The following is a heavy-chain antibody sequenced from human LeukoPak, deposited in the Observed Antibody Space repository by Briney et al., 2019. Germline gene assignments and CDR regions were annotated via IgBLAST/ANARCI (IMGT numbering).Heavy chain of an antibody. D-gene: IGHD3-10*01. J-gene: IGHJ6*03. CDR3: ARAYYYGSARYVGYYYYMDV. CDR1: GYTLTELS. CDR2: FDPEDGET. Sequence: ASVKVSYKVSGYTLTELSMHWVRQAPGKGLEWMGGFDPEDGETIYAQKFQGRVTMTEDTSTDTAYMELSSLRSEDTAVYYCARAYYYGSARYVGYYYYMDVWGKGTTVTISS. V-gene: IGHV1-24*01.